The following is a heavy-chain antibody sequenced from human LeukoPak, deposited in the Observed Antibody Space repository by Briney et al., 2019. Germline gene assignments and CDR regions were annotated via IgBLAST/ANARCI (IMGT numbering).Heavy chain of an antibody. Sequence: PGGSLRLSCAASGFTFSSYSMNWVRQAPGKGLEWVANIKQDGGEKYYVDSVKGRFTISRDNAKNSLYLQMNSLRAEDTAVYYCAGRGYSGYGAYFDYWGQGTLVTVSS. CDR3: AGRGYSGYGAYFDY. CDR2: IKQDGGEK. CDR1: GFTFSSYS. D-gene: IGHD5-12*01. V-gene: IGHV3-7*01. J-gene: IGHJ4*02.